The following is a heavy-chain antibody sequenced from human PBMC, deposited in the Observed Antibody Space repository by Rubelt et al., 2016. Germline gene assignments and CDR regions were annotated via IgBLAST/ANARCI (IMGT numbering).Heavy chain of an antibody. CDR3: ARGGEWLFFDY. J-gene: IGHJ4*02. D-gene: IGHD3-3*01. CDR2: IIPILGIA. CDR1: GGTFSSYA. V-gene: IGHV1-69*10. Sequence: QVQLVQSGAEVKKPGASVKVSCKASGGTFSSYAISWVRQAPGQGLEWMGGIIPILGIAKYAQKFQGRVTIVRDTSATTAYMQLSSLRSEDTAVYFCARGGEWLFFDYWGQGALVTVSS.